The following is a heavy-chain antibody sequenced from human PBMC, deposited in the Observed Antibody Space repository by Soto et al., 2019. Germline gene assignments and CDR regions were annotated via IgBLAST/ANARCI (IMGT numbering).Heavy chain of an antibody. V-gene: IGHV1-69*01. CDR2: IIAIFGTA. J-gene: IGHJ6*02. CDR1: GGTFSSYA. CDR3: ASKELTLGDYYYYCGRDV. D-gene: IGHD3-16*01. Sequence: QVQLVQSGAEVKKPGSSVKVSCKASGGTFSSYAISWVRQAPGQGPEWMGGIIAIFGTANYAQKFQGRVTTTADESTSTAYRGLRSLRSEDTAVYCCASKELTLGDYYYYCGRDVWGQGTTVTVSS.